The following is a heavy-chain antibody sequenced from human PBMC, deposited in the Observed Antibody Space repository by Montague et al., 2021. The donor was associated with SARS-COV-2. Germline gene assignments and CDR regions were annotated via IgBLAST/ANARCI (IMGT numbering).Heavy chain of an antibody. Sequence: VSPGASLSSDSLSWHWIRPSPSRGLEWLASTYYRSKWYNDSAPSVSGRATVKPDTSRNQFSLHLDSVTPEDTALYFCARKTDSSFDVWGKGTMVIVSS. CDR3: ARKTDSSFDV. CDR1: GASLSSDSLS. CDR2: TYYRSKWYN. D-gene: IGHD2-21*01. J-gene: IGHJ3*01. V-gene: IGHV6-1*01.